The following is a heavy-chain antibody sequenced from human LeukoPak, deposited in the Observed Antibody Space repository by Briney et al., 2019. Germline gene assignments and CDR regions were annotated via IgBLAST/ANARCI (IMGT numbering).Heavy chain of an antibody. CDR1: GGSISSGGYY. CDR3: ARINWNYGLSIYYYYGMDF. D-gene: IGHD1-7*01. J-gene: IGHJ6*02. Sequence: SETLSLTCTVSGGSISSGGYYWSWIRQHPGKGMEWIGYIYYSGSTYYNPSLKSRVTISVDTSKNQFSLKLSSVTAADTAVYYCARINWNYGLSIYYYYGMDFWGQGTTVTVSS. V-gene: IGHV4-31*03. CDR2: IYYSGST.